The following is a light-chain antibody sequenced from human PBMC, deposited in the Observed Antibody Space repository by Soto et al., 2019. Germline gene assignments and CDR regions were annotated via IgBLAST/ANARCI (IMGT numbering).Light chain of an antibody. J-gene: IGLJ2*01. CDR3: SSYTNSSLVV. V-gene: IGLV2-14*01. CDR2: DVS. Sequence: SALTQPASVSGSPGQSITISCTGTSSDVGGYNYVSWYQQHPGKAPKLMIYDVSNRPSGVSNRFSGSKSGNTASLTISGLQAEDEADYYCSSYTNSSLVVFGGGTKVTVL. CDR1: SSDVGGYNY.